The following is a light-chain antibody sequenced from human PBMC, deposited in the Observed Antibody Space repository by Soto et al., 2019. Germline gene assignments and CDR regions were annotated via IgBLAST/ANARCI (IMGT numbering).Light chain of an antibody. J-gene: IGKJ2*01. Sequence: EIVLTQSPGTLSLSPGERATLSCRASQSVSSNYLAWYQQKSGQAPSLLIYGASSRATGIPDRFSGSGSGTDFNLTISKLEPEDFAVYYCQQYGNSPYAFGQGTELEI. CDR2: GAS. V-gene: IGKV3-20*01. CDR1: QSVSSNY. CDR3: QQYGNSPYA.